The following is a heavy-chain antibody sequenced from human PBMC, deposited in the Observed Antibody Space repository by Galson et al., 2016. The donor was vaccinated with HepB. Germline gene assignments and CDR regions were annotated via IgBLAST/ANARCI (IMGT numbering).Heavy chain of an antibody. CDR3: AKDQDTNGYYFDN. D-gene: IGHD2-8*01. J-gene: IGHJ4*02. V-gene: IGHV3-33*06. CDR2: IWYDGRTK. CDR1: GFIFSRYS. Sequence: SLRLSCAASGFIFSRYSMNWVRQAPGKGLEWVAIIWYDGRTKYYADSVKGRFTISRDNSKNTLYLQMNSLRVDDRAVCYCAKDQDTNGYYFDNCGQGTLVTVSS.